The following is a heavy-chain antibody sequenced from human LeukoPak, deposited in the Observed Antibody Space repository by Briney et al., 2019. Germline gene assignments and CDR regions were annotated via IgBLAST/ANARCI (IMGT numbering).Heavy chain of an antibody. V-gene: IGHV2-5*02. J-gene: IGHJ4*02. CDR1: GFSLSSSGVG. Sequence: SGPTLVKPTQTLTLTCTFSGFSLSSSGVGVGWIRQPPGKALEWLALIYWDDDKPYSPSLRSRLTITKNTSKNQVVLTMTNMDPVDTATYYCARRPSASWYFDYWGQGTLVTVSS. CDR2: IYWDDDK. D-gene: IGHD6-6*01. CDR3: ARRPSASWYFDY.